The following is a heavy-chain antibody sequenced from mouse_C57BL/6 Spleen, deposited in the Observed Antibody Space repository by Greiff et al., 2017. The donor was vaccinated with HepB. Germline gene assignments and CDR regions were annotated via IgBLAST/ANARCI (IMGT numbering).Heavy chain of an antibody. CDR3: TRGAPLAY. V-gene: IGHV1-15*01. Sequence: QVQLQQSGAELVRPGASVTLSCKASGYTFTDYGMHWVKQTPVHGLEWIGAIDPETGGTAYNQKFKGKAILTADKSSSTAYMELRSLTSEDSAVYYCTRGAPLAYWGQGTLVTVSA. J-gene: IGHJ3*01. CDR2: IDPETGGT. CDR1: GYTFTDYG.